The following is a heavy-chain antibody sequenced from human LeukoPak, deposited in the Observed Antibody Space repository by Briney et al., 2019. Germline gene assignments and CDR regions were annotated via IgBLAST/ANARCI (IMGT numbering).Heavy chain of an antibody. CDR1: GGSISSYY. CDR2: IYYSGST. V-gene: IGHV4-59*01. D-gene: IGHD6-25*01. Sequence: SETLSLTCTVSGGSISSYYWSWIRQPPGKGLEWIGYIYYSGSTNYNPSLKSRVTISVDTPKNQFSLKLSSVTAADTAVYYCARVAAPTWFDPWGQGTLVTVSS. J-gene: IGHJ5*02. CDR3: ARVAAPTWFDP.